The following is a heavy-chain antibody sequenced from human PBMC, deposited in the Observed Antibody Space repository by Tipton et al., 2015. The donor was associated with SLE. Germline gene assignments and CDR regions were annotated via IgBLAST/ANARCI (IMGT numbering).Heavy chain of an antibody. CDR3: ARHSRGRGGATPFDY. D-gene: IGHD1-26*01. CDR2: INHSGST. J-gene: IGHJ4*02. CDR1: GGSISSGGYY. V-gene: IGHV4-31*03. Sequence: TLSLTCTVSGGSISSGGYYWSWIRQHPGKGLEWIGEINHSGSTNYNPSLKSRVTISVDTSKNQFSLKLSSVTAADTAVYYCARHSRGRGGATPFDYWGQGTLVTVSS.